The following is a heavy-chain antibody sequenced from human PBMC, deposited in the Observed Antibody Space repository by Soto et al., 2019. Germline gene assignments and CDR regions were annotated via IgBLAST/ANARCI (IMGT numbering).Heavy chain of an antibody. CDR3: AKDQWLEGGYWFDP. J-gene: IGHJ5*02. D-gene: IGHD6-19*01. CDR1: GFTFSSYA. Sequence: VGSLRLSCAASGFTFSSYAMSWVRQAPGKGLEWVSAISGSGGSTYYADSVKGRFTISRDNSKNTLYLQMNSLRAEDTAVYYCAKDQWLEGGYWFDPWGQGTLVTVSS. CDR2: ISGSGGST. V-gene: IGHV3-23*01.